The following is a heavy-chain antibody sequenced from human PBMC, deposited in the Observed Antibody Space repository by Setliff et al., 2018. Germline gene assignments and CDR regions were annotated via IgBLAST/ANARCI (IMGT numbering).Heavy chain of an antibody. CDR3: ARDRPSHTSDYYYSIPFDY. CDR2: ISTFNGHT. D-gene: IGHD3-22*01. Sequence: VASVKVSCKASGYNLMNFGISWVRQAPGQGLEWMGWISTFNGHTKYAQNFQGRVTMTIDTSTSTAYMELRTLRSDDTAFYFCARDRPSHTSDYYYSIPFDYWGRGTLVTVSS. CDR1: GYNLMNFG. J-gene: IGHJ4*02. V-gene: IGHV1-18*01.